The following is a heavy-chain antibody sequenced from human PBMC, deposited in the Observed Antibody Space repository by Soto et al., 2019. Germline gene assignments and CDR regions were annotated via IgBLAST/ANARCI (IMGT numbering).Heavy chain of an antibody. CDR3: ATDLSGSYYIGY. V-gene: IGHV1-24*01. Sequence: GASVKVSCKVSGYTLTELSMHWVRPAPGKGLEWMGGFDPEDGETIYAQKFQGRVTMTEDTSTDTAYMELSSLRSEDTAVYYCATDLSGSYYIGYWGQGTLVTVSS. CDR2: FDPEDGET. CDR1: GYTLTELS. D-gene: IGHD1-26*01. J-gene: IGHJ4*02.